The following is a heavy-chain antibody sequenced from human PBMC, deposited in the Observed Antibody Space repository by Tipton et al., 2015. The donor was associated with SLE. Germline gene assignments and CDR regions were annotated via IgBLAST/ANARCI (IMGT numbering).Heavy chain of an antibody. CDR1: GGSISGHY. V-gene: IGHV4-59*11. J-gene: IGHJ4*02. CDR2: IHHGGST. Sequence: TLSLTCTVSGGSISGHYWSWIRQPPGKGLEWIGYIHHGGSTNYNPSLQSRVTISRDPSKNQFSLKLSSATAADTGVYYCARDQVGVGDCDYRVQGTLVPVSS. D-gene: IGHD3-16*01. CDR3: ARDQVGVGDCDY.